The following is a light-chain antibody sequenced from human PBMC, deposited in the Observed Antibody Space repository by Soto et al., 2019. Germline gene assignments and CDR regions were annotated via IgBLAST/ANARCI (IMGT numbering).Light chain of an antibody. J-gene: IGLJ1*01. CDR2: EVS. CDR1: SFDVGGYNY. V-gene: IGLV2-8*01. Sequence: QSVLTQPPSASGSPGQSVTISCTGTSFDVGGYNYVSWYQQHPGKAPQVLMYEVSKRPSGVPDRFSGSKPGNTASLTVSGLQAEDEADYYCSAYAGSPYLYVFGSGTKVTVL. CDR3: SAYAGSPYLYV.